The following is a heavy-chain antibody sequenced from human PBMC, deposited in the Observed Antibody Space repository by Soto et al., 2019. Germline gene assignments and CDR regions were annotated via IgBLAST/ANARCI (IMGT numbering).Heavy chain of an antibody. D-gene: IGHD1-20*01. J-gene: IGHJ6*02. CDR1: GYTFTSYG. CDR3: VRAPSHSGYNWNDDYYYYGMDV. CDR2: ISAYNGNT. Sequence: ASVKVSCKASGYTFTSYGISWVRQAPGQGLEWMGWISAYNGNTNYAQKLQGRVTMTTDNSTSKAYMELRSLRSDDTAVYYCVRAPSHSGYNWNDDYYYYGMDVWGQGTTVTVSS. V-gene: IGHV1-18*01.